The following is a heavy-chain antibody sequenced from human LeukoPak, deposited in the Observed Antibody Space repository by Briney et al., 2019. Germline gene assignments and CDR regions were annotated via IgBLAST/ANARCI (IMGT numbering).Heavy chain of an antibody. D-gene: IGHD3-10*01. J-gene: IGHJ5*02. V-gene: IGHV1-46*04. CDR1: AYTLSSYL. CDR3: ARDLGLRGVTNWFDP. Sequence: PGASVKVSCKASAYTLSSYLMHWVRQAPGQGLEWMGLIDPSSGSTGYAQKLQGRVTTTRDTSTSTVYMELSSLRSEDTAVYYCARDLGLRGVTNWFDPWGQGTLVTVSS. CDR2: IDPSSGST.